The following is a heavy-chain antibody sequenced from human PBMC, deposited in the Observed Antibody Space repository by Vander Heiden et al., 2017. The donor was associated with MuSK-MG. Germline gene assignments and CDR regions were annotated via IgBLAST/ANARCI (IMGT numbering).Heavy chain of an antibody. V-gene: IGHV3-7*01. Sequence: EVQLVDSGGGLVQPGGSLRLPCTASGFTFSSSWMSWVRQAPGKGLEWVANIKHDGSEKDDVDSVRGRFTVSRDNAKNSLYLKMKSLRAEDTAVYYCAGGVGGYLKFWGQGTLVTVSS. CDR3: AGGVGGYLKF. CDR1: GFTFSSSW. J-gene: IGHJ1*01. D-gene: IGHD5-18*01. CDR2: IKHDGSEK.